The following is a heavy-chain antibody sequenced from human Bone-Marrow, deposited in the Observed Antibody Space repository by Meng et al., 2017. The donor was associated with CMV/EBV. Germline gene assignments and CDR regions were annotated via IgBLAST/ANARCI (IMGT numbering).Heavy chain of an antibody. CDR2: IYYSGST. D-gene: IGHD2-2*02. Sequence: LETLSLTCTVSGGSISSYYWSWIRQPPGKGLEWIGYIYYSGSTNYNPSLKSRVTISVDTSKNQFSLKLSSVTAADTAVYYCARLNRYCSSTSCYTPDAFDIWGQGTMVTVSS. V-gene: IGHV4-59*01. CDR3: ARLNRYCSSTSCYTPDAFDI. CDR1: GGSISSYY. J-gene: IGHJ3*02.